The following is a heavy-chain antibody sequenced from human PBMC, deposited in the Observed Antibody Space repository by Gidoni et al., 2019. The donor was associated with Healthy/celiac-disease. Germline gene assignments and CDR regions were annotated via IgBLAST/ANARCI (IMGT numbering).Heavy chain of an antibody. D-gene: IGHD3-10*01. CDR1: GFTVSSNY. V-gene: IGHV3-66*01. CDR2: IYSGGST. CDR3: AAGGQSFGELLRKYYYYMDV. J-gene: IGHJ6*03. Sequence: EVQLVESGGGLVQPGGSLRLSCAASGFTVSSNYMSWVRQAPGKGLEWVSVIYSGGSTYYADSVKGRFTISRDNSKNTLYLQMNSLRAEDTAVYYCAAGGQSFGELLRKYYYYMDVWGKGTTVTVSS.